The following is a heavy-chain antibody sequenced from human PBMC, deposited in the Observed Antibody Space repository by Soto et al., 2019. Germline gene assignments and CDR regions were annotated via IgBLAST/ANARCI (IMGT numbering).Heavy chain of an antibody. D-gene: IGHD5-12*01. J-gene: IGHJ6*02. CDR3: AREGVAPYYYYGMDV. CDR1: GYTFTRSG. CDR2: ISTYNGDT. Sequence: ASVKVSCKASGYTFTRSGISWVRQAPGQGLEWMGWISTYNGDTNYAQTFQGRVTMTTDTSTSTVHMEVRSLRSDDTAVYYCAREGVAPYYYYGMDVWGQGTPVTVS. V-gene: IGHV1-18*01.